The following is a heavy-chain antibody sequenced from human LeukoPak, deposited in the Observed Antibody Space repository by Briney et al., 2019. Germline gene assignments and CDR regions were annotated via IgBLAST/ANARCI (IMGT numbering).Heavy chain of an antibody. CDR1: GGTFSSYA. CDR2: IIPILGIA. D-gene: IGHD3-22*01. V-gene: IGHV1-69*04. CDR3: ARDRYYYDSSGYYYVDRIDY. Sequence: GASVKVSCKASGGTFSSYAISWVRQAPGQGLEWMGRIIPILGIANYAQKFQGRVTITADKSTSTAYMELSSLRSEDTAVCYCARDRYYYDSSGYYYVDRIDYWGQGTLVTVSS. J-gene: IGHJ4*02.